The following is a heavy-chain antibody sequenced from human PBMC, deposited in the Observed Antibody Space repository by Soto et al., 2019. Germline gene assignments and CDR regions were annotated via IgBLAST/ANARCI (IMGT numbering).Heavy chain of an antibody. CDR2: ISGSGGST. J-gene: IGHJ6*04. CDR1: GFTFSSYA. D-gene: IGHD2-15*01. CDR3: ARDDVLCDGGRCYGVPLDA. Sequence: GGSLRLSCAASGFTFSSYAMSWVRQAPGKGLEWVSAISGSGGSTYYADSVKGRFTISRDNSKNTLYLQMNSLRAEDTAVYYCARDDVLCDGGRCYGVPLDAWGKGSKVTVSS. V-gene: IGHV3-23*01.